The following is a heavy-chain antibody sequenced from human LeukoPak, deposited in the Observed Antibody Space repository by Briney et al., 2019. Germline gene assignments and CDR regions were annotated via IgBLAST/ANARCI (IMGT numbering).Heavy chain of an antibody. D-gene: IGHD3-3*01. J-gene: IGHJ4*02. CDR2: ISSSGSYI. CDR3: AREPPSYYDSWSGIDY. Sequence: GGSLRLSCAASGFSFSRYSMNWVRQAPGKGLEWGSSISSSGSYIYYCASVKGRLPISRDDAKGYLYLQMNSLRAEDTAVYYCAREPPSYYDSWSGIDYWGQGTLVTVSS. V-gene: IGHV3-21*01. CDR1: GFSFSRYS.